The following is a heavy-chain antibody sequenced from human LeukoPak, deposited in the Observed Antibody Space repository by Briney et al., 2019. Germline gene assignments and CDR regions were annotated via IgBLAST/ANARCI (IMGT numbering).Heavy chain of an antibody. D-gene: IGHD6-19*01. J-gene: IGHJ5*02. CDR1: GFTFSSYS. V-gene: IGHV3-48*04. CDR3: AKDLYSSGWYGWFDP. Sequence: GGSLRLSCAASGFTFSSYSMNWVRQAPGKGLEWVSYISSSSSTVYYADSVKGRFTISRDNAKNSLYLQMNSLRAEDTAVYYCAKDLYSSGWYGWFDPWGQGTLVTVSS. CDR2: ISSSSSTV.